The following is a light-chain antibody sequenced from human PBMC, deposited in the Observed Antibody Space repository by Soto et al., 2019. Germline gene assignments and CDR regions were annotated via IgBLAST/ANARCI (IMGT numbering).Light chain of an antibody. Sequence: EIVMTQSPATLSVSLGVRATLSCRASQSVRSSLAWYQQKHGQAPRLLIYDASTRATGIPARFSGSGSGTEFTLTISSLQSEDFAVYYCQQYNNWPPITFGHGTRLEIK. J-gene: IGKJ5*01. CDR2: DAS. CDR3: QQYNNWPPIT. V-gene: IGKV3-15*01. CDR1: QSVRSS.